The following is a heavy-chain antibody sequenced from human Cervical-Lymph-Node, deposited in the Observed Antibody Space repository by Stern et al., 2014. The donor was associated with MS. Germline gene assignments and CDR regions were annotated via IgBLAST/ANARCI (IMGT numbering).Heavy chain of an antibody. D-gene: IGHD6-13*01. V-gene: IGHV3-30*01. Sequence: VQLVEYGGGVVQPGRSLRLSCAASGFTFSSYAMYWVRQATGKGLACEAVKSYDGSNKYYADSVKGRFTISRDNSKNTLYLQMNSLRAEDTAVYYCARDGAAAGTEGLMDYWGQGTLVTVSS. CDR2: KSYDGSNK. CDR3: ARDGAAAGTEGLMDY. J-gene: IGHJ4*02. CDR1: GFTFSSYA.